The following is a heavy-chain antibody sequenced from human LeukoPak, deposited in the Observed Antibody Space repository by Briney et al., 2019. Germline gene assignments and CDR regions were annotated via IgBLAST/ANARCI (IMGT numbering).Heavy chain of an antibody. J-gene: IGHJ6*02. Sequence: SETLSLTCAVYGGSFSGYYWSWIRQPPGRGLEWLGEINHSGSTNYNPSLKSRVTISVDTSKNQFSLKLSSVTAADTAVYYCARGLARYYYYYGMDVWGQGTTVTVSS. D-gene: IGHD3-3*02. CDR2: INHSGST. CDR3: ARGLARYYYYYGMDV. CDR1: GGSFSGYY. V-gene: IGHV4-34*01.